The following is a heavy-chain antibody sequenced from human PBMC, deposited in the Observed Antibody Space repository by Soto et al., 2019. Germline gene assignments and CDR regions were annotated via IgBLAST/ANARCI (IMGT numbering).Heavy chain of an antibody. V-gene: IGHV3-23*01. CDR3: AKGQSTHSV. CDR2: ISSSGGRT. J-gene: IGHJ6*02. CDR1: GFSFSSYA. D-gene: IGHD4-4*01. Sequence: EGQLLESGGGLVQPGGSLRLSCAASGFSFSSYAMSWVRQVPGKGLEWVSGISSSGGRTFYADSVKGRFTISRDNSENKLYLQMNSLGGEDTALYYCAKGQSTHSVWGQGTTVTVSS.